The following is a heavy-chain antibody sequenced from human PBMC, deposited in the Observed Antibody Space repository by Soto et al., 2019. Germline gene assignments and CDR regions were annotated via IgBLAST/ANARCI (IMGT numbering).Heavy chain of an antibody. CDR3: ARDSYGSGYGMDV. CDR1: GFSLTRGVA. Sequence: QITLKESGPPLVKPTQTLTLTCTFSGFSLTRGVAVGWIRQPPGKALEWLSLIYWDDDKRYSPSLKSRLTITKDTSKNQVVLTLTTLGPVDTATYYCARDSYGSGYGMDVWGQGTTVTVSS. V-gene: IGHV2-5*02. CDR2: IYWDDDK. J-gene: IGHJ6*02. D-gene: IGHD3-10*01.